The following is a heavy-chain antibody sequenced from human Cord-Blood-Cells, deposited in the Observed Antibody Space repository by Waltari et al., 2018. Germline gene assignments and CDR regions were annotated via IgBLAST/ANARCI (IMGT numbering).Heavy chain of an antibody. CDR1: GSTFSSFW. J-gene: IGHJ4*02. Sequence: EVQLVESGGGLVQPGGSLRLSCADSGSTFSSFWVSGVRRGPGEGLGGGGHKKQDGSEKLYCDSGKGRFTNSRDNAKDSLYLQMNSLRAEDTAVDYCGRESDYWGQGTLVTVSS. CDR3: GRESDY. CDR2: KKQDGSEK. V-gene: IGHV3-7*01.